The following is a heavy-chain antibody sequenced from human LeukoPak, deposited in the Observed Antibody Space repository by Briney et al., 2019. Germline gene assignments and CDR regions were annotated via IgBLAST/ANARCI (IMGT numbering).Heavy chain of an antibody. V-gene: IGHV3-30-3*02. J-gene: IGHJ4*02. CDR1: GFTFSSYA. CDR3: ARSYSSSSAFDY. D-gene: IGHD6-6*01. Sequence: GGSLRLSCAASGFTFSSYAMHWVRQAPGKGLEWVAVISYDGSNKYYADSVKGRFTISRDNSKNTLYLQMNSLRAEDTAVYYCARSYSSSSAFDYWGQGTLVTVSS. CDR2: ISYDGSNK.